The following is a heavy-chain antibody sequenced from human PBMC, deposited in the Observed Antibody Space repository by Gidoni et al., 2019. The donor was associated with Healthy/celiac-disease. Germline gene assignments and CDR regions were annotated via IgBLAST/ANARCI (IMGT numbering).Heavy chain of an antibody. CDR3: ARDEDTAMGTVDY. J-gene: IGHJ4*02. CDR2: IIPIIGIA. D-gene: IGHD5-18*01. CDR1: LDTFSSYA. Sequence: VQLVQTGAEVKKPVSSVKFSSKAPLDTFSSYAISWVRQAPGQGLEWMGRIIPIIGIANYEKKFQGRVTMTGDKSTSTAYMELSSLRSEDTAVYYCARDEDTAMGTVDYWGQGTLVTVSS. V-gene: IGHV1-69*04.